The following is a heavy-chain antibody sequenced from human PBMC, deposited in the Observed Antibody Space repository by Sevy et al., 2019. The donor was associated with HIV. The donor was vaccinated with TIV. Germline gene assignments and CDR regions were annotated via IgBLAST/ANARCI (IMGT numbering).Heavy chain of an antibody. D-gene: IGHD3-22*01. V-gene: IGHV3-23*01. CDR1: GITFNNYA. CDR3: AKEGGSHYDTSGSFDD. Sequence: GGSLRLSCAASGITFNNYAMNWVRQAPGKGLEWVSAISGSGSSTYYADSVKGRFTISRDNSKNTLYLQMNSLRAEDTAVFYCAKEGGSHYDTSGSFDDWGQGTRVTVSS. CDR2: ISGSGSST. J-gene: IGHJ4*02.